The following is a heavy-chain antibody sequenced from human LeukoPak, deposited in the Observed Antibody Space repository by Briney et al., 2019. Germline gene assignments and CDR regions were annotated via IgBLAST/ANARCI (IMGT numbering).Heavy chain of an antibody. CDR2: IYYSGST. J-gene: IGHJ4*02. CDR3: AREGGGNSSLYFDY. CDR1: GGSISSGGYY. D-gene: IGHD4-23*01. Sequence: SETLSLTCTVSGGSISSGGYYWSWIRQHPGKGLEWIGYIYYSGSTYYNPSLKSRVTISLNTSKNQFSLKLSSVTAADTAVYYCAREGGGNSSLYFDYWGQGTLVTVSS. V-gene: IGHV4-30-4*08.